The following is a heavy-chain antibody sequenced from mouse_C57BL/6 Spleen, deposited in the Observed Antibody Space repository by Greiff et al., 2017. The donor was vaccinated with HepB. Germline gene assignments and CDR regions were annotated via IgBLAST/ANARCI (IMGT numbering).Heavy chain of an antibody. J-gene: IGHJ2*01. V-gene: IGHV1-50*01. CDR2: IDPSDSYT. CDR3: ARGYPTAQVDY. D-gene: IGHD3-2*02. CDR1: GYTFTSYW. Sequence: VQLQQPGAELVKPGASVKLSCKASGYTFTSYWMQWVKQRPGQGLEWIGEIDPSDSYTNYNQKFKGKATLTVDTSSSTAYMQLSSLTSEDSAVYYCARGYPTAQVDYWGQGTTLTVSS.